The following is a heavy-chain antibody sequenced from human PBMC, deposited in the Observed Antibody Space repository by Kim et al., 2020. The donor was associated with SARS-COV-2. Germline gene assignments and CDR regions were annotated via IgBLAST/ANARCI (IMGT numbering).Heavy chain of an antibody. V-gene: IGHV4-34*01. CDR2: INHSGST. CDR3: ARGTQDYYGSGSYRY. D-gene: IGHD3-10*01. CDR1: GGSFSGYY. J-gene: IGHJ4*02. Sequence: SETLSLTCAVYGGSFSGYYWSWIRQPPGKGLEWIGEINHSGSTNYNPSLKSRVTISVDTSKNQFSLKLSSVTAADTAVYYCARGTQDYYGSGSYRYWGQG.